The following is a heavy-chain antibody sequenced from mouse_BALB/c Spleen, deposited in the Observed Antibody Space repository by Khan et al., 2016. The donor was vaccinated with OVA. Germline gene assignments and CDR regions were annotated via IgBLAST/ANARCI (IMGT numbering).Heavy chain of an antibody. Sequence: QVQLKQSGPGLVAPSQSLSITCTVSGFSLTDHGVSWIRQPPGKGLEWLGVIWGGGSTYYNSVLNSRLNISKDNSKTQVFLKMNSLQTDDTAMYYCAKQIWSPYYGMDYWGQGTSVTVSS. D-gene: IGHD1-1*02. J-gene: IGHJ4*01. CDR3: AKQIWSPYYGMDY. V-gene: IGHV2-6-5*01. CDR1: GFSLTDHG. CDR2: IWGGGST.